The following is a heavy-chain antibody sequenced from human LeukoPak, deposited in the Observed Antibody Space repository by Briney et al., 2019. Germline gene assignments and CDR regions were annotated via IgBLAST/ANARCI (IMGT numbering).Heavy chain of an antibody. V-gene: IGHV4-59*08. CDR3: GRRQTYFDY. Sequence: SETLSLTCTVSGGSISPYFWSWIRQPPGKGLEWIGYIYYSGSTNYNPSLKSRVTISVDTSKNQFSLKLSSVTAADTAVYYCGRRQTYFDYWGQGTLVTVSS. CDR2: IYYSGST. CDR1: GGSISPYF. J-gene: IGHJ4*02.